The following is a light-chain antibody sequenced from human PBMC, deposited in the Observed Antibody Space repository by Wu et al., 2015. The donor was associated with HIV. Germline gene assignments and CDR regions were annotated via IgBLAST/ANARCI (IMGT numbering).Light chain of an antibody. CDR1: QGIRND. J-gene: IGKJ5*01. V-gene: IGKV1-6*02. CDR3: LQDYNYPSIT. Sequence: AIQLTQSPSSLSASVGDRVTITCRASQGIRNDLGWYQHKPGKAPKLLIYAASSLQSGVPSRFSGSGSDTEFTLTISSLQPEDFGAYYCLQDYNYPSITFGQGTRLEIK. CDR2: AAS.